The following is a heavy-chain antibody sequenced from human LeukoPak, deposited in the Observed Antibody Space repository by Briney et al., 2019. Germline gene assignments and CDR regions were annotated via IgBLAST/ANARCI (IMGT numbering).Heavy chain of an antibody. D-gene: IGHD2-15*01. CDR1: GGSISSYY. V-gene: IGHV4-59*08. Sequence: SETLSLTRTVSGGSISSYYWSWIRQPPGKGLEWIGYIYYSGSTNYDPSLKSRVTISVDTSKNQFSLKLSSVTAADTAVYYCARHRRGGCSGGSCYPNYYFDYWGQGTLVTVSS. CDR2: IYYSGST. J-gene: IGHJ4*02. CDR3: ARHRRGGCSGGSCYPNYYFDY.